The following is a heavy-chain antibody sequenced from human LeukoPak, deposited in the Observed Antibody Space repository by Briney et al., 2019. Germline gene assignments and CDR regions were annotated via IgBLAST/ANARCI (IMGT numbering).Heavy chain of an antibody. D-gene: IGHD1-26*01. CDR2: IYYSGST. CDR1: GGSISSYY. V-gene: IGHV4-59*13. CDR3: ARDGMTYDAFDI. Sequence: PSETLSLTXTVSGGSISSYYWSWIRQPPGKGLEWIGYIYYSGSTNYNPSLKSRVTISVDTSKNQFSLKLSSVTAADTAVYYCARDGMTYDAFDIWGQGTMVTVSS. J-gene: IGHJ3*02.